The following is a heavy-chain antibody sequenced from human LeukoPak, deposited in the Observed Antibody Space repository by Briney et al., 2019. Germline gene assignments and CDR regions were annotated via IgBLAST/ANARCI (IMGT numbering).Heavy chain of an antibody. Sequence: GGSLRLSCAASGFTFSSYGMHWVRQAPGKGLEWVAVISYDGSNKYYADSVKGRFTISRDNSKNTLYLQMNSLRAEDTAVYYCAKERSPTGNDYWGQGTLATVSS. CDR3: AKERSPTGNDY. D-gene: IGHD1-1*01. CDR1: GFTFSSYG. J-gene: IGHJ4*02. CDR2: ISYDGSNK. V-gene: IGHV3-30*18.